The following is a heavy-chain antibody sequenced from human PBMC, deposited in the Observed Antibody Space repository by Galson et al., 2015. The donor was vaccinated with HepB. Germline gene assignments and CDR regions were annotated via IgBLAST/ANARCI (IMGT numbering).Heavy chain of an antibody. CDR1: GFTFLNYA. CDR3: AKVVGGVTDAFDI. Sequence: SLRLSCAASGFTFLNYAMHWVRQAPGKGLEWVSVISGNGASTYYTDSVKGRFTIFRDNSQNTVYLQMNSRRAEDTALYYCAKVVGGVTDAFDIWGQGTMVTVSS. V-gene: IGHV3-23*01. D-gene: IGHD3-16*01. J-gene: IGHJ3*02. CDR2: ISGNGAST.